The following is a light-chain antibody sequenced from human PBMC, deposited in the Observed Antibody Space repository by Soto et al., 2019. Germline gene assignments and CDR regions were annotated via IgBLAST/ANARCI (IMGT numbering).Light chain of an antibody. V-gene: IGKV3D-20*02. CDR2: GAT. CDR1: QSVSSDY. Sequence: IVLTQSPGTLSMSPGERATLSCRASQSVSSDYLAWYQQKPGQAPRLLIYGATSRATGSPDRFSGSGSGTDFTLIISSLEPEDFAFYYCQQGNTWPWTFGQGTKVDIK. CDR3: QQGNTWPWT. J-gene: IGKJ1*01.